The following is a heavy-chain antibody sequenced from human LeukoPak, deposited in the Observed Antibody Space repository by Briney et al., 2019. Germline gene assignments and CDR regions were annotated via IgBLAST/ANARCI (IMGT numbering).Heavy chain of an antibody. D-gene: IGHD3-22*01. CDR2: IYYSGST. V-gene: IGHV4-59*01. CDR1: GGSISGYY. CDR3: ARSITMIAPFDY. J-gene: IGHJ4*02. Sequence: SETLSLTCTVSGGSISGYYWSWIRQPPGKGLEWIGYIYYSGSTNYNPSLKSRVTISVDTSKNQFSLKLSSVTAADTAVYYCARSITMIAPFDYWGQGTLVTVSS.